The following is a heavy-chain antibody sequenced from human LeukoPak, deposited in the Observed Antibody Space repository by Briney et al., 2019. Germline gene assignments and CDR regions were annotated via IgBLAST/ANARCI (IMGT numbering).Heavy chain of an antibody. J-gene: IGHJ4*02. CDR3: ARDDTPAYYYDSSGYGH. D-gene: IGHD3-22*01. CDR1: GFTFSDYY. Sequence: GGSLRLSCAASGFTFSDYYMSWIRQAPGKGLEWVSYISSSGSTIYYADSVKGRFTISRDNAKNSLYLQMNSLRAEDTAVYYCARDDTPAYYYDSSGYGHWGQGTLVTVSS. V-gene: IGHV3-11*01. CDR2: ISSSGSTI.